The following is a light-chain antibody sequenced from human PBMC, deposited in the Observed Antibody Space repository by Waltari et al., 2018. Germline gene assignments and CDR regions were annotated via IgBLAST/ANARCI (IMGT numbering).Light chain of an antibody. V-gene: IGKV3-11*01. CDR2: DTS. CDR3: QQGSILPLT. J-gene: IGKJ4*01. Sequence: VLTQSPATLSLSAGERATLSCRASQSGFNYLAWYQQKRGQAPRLLIYDTSKRATGIPARFSGSGSGTDFTLTISNLEADDFALYYCQQGSILPLTFGGGTKVEIK. CDR1: QSGFNY.